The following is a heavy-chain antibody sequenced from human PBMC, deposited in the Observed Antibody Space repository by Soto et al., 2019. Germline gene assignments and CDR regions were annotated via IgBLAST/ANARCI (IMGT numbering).Heavy chain of an antibody. CDR3: ARGTYYYGSGSYYKPASFYFDY. V-gene: IGHV4-4*02. CDR1: GGSISSSNW. D-gene: IGHD3-10*01. Sequence: PSETLSLTCAVSGGSISSSNWWSWVRQPPGKGLEWIGEINHSGSTNYNPSLKSRVTISVDTSKNQFSLKLSSVTAADTAVYYCARGTYYYGSGSYYKPASFYFDYWGQGTLVTVSS. J-gene: IGHJ4*02. CDR2: INHSGST.